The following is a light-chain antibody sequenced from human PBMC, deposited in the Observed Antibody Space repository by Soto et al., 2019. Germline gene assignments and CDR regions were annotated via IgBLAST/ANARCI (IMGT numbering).Light chain of an antibody. CDR3: KQYNKWPLT. Sequence: EIVMTQSPATLFVSPGERATLSCRASQSVSSNLAWYQQKPGQAPRLLIYGASTRATGVPARFSGSGSGTEFTLTISSLQSEDFAVYYCKQYNKWPLTFGGGTKVDIK. CDR2: GAS. V-gene: IGKV3-15*01. CDR1: QSVSSN. J-gene: IGKJ4*01.